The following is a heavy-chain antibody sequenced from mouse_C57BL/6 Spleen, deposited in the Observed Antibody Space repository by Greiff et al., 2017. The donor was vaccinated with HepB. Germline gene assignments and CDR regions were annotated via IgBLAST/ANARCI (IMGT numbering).Heavy chain of an antibody. CDR1: GFTFSSYT. J-gene: IGHJ3*01. V-gene: IGHV5-9*01. CDR2: ISGGGGNT. D-gene: IGHD2-2*01. Sequence: EVKLMESGGGLVKPGGSLKLSCAASGFTFSSYTMSWVRQTPEKRLEWVATISGGGGNTYYPDSVKGRFTISRDNAKNTLYLQMSSLRSEDTALYYCARRRSTMVTSWFAYWGQGTLVTVSA. CDR3: ARRRSTMVTSWFAY.